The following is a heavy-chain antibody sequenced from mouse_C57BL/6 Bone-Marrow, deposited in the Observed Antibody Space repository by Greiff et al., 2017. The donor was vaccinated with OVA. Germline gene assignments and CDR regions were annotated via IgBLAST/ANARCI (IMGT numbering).Heavy chain of an antibody. CDR1: GYTFTSYW. Sequence: QVQLQQPGAELVKPGASVKLSCKASGYTFTSYWMQWVKQRPGQGLEWIGEIDPSDSYTNYNQKFKGKATLTVDTSSSTAYMQLSSLTSEDSAVYYCARILGDYYGSSPFAYWGQGTLVTVSA. CDR3: ARILGDYYGSSPFAY. V-gene: IGHV1-50*01. D-gene: IGHD1-1*01. CDR2: IDPSDSYT. J-gene: IGHJ3*01.